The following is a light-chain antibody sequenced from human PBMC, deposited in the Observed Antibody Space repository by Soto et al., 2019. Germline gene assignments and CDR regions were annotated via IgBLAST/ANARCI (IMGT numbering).Light chain of an antibody. CDR2: EVN. CDR3: SSYAGSILYV. Sequence: QSVLTQPPSASGSPGQSVTISCTGTSSDVGGYNYASWYQQYPGKAPKLMIYEVNKRPSGVPDRFSGSKSGNTASLTVSGLQAEDEADYYCSSYAGSILYVFGTGTKVTVL. J-gene: IGLJ1*01. V-gene: IGLV2-8*01. CDR1: SSDVGGYNY.